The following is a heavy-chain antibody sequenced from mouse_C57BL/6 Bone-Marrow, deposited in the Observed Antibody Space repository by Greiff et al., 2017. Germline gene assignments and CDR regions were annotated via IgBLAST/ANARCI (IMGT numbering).Heavy chain of an antibody. V-gene: IGHV2-9-1*01. CDR1: GFSLTSYA. CDR2: IWTGGGT. Sequence: QVQLKESGPGLVAPSQCLSITCTVSGFSLTSYAISWVRQPPGKGLEWLGVIWTGGGTNYNSALKSRVSISKDNSKSQVFLKMNSLRTDDSARYYCASNSGYWEFDVWGTGTTVTVSS. D-gene: IGHD1-3*01. J-gene: IGHJ1*03. CDR3: ASNSGYWEFDV.